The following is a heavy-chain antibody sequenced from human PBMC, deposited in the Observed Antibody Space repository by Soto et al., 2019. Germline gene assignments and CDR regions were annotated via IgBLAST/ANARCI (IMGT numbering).Heavy chain of an antibody. CDR3: ASMIMAAPTTSAFDI. D-gene: IGHD3-16*01. Sequence: SETLSLTCTVSGGSISSYYWSWIRQPPGKGLEWIGYIYYSGSTNYNPSLKSRVTISVDTSKNQFSLKLSSVTAADTAVYYCASMIMAAPTTSAFDIWGQVTMVTVSS. CDR2: IYYSGST. V-gene: IGHV4-59*08. J-gene: IGHJ3*02. CDR1: GGSISSYY.